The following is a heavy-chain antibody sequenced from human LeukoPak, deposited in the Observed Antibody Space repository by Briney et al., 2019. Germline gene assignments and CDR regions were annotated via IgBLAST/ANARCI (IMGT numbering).Heavy chain of an antibody. Sequence: ASVKVSCKASGYTFTGYYMHWVREAPGQGLEWMGWINPNSGGTNYQGRVTMTRDTSISTAYMELSSLRSEDTAVYYCARSGFMTYGSGSYYNQRDAYWGQGTLVTVSS. J-gene: IGHJ4*02. CDR2: INPNSGGT. V-gene: IGHV1-2*02. D-gene: IGHD3-10*01. CDR3: ARSGFMTYGSGSYYNQRDAY. CDR1: GYTFTGYY.